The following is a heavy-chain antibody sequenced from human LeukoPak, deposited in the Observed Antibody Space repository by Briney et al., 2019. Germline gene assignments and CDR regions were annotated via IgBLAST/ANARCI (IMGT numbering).Heavy chain of an antibody. CDR1: GFTFSNAW. V-gene: IGHV3-21*01. CDR2: ISSSSNYI. CDR3: ARGGSKTFDF. J-gene: IGHJ4*02. Sequence: GGSLRRSCAASGFTFSNAWMSWVRQAPGKGLEWVSSISSSSNYIYYADSVKGRFTISRDNAKNSLYLQMNSLRAEDTAVYYCARGGSKTFDFWGQGTLVTVSS.